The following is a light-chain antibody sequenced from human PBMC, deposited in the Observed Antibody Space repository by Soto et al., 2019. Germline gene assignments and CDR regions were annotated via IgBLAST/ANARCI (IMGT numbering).Light chain of an antibody. J-gene: IGLJ1*01. Sequence: QSVLTQPASVSGSPGQSIAISCTGTSSDVGGYNYVSWHQQHPGKAPKVLISVVSNRPSGVSNRFSGSKSGNTASRTISGIQAEDEADYYCSSYRSGRTFVFGNGTKVTVL. CDR2: VVS. CDR1: SSDVGGYNY. V-gene: IGLV2-14*01. CDR3: SSYRSGRTFV.